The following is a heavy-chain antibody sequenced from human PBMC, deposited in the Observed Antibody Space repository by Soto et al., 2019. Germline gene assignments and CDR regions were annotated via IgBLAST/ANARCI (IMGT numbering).Heavy chain of an antibody. CDR2: TYYRSKWYN. Sequence: GDSVSSNSAAWNWIRQSPSRGLEWLGRTYYRSKWYNDYAVSVKSRITINPDTSKNQFSLQLNSVTPEDTAVYYCARDPGYSSSWKKSYYYYGMDVWGQGTTVTVSS. CDR1: GDSVSSNSAA. CDR3: ARDPGYSSSWKKSYYYYGMDV. J-gene: IGHJ6*02. D-gene: IGHD6-13*01. V-gene: IGHV6-1*01.